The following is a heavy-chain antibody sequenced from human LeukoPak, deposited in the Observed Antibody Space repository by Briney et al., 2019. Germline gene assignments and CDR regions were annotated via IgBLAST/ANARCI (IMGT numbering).Heavy chain of an antibody. CDR2: INDSGST. J-gene: IGHJ4*02. CDR3: ARGQYCSTTTCYSARRYFDF. D-gene: IGHD2-2*01. CDR1: GGAFSNF. V-gene: IGHV4-34*01. Sequence: SETLSLTCAVSGGAFSNFWTWIRQPPGKGLEWIAEINDSGSTNSNSSLRSRVAISLDTSKNQFSLRLTSVTAADTAVYYCARGQYCSTTTCYSARRYFDFWGRGTLVTVSS.